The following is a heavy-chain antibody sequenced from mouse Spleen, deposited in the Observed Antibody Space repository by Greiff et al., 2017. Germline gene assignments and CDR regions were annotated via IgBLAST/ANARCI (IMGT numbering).Heavy chain of an antibody. CDR3: ARGGWLLPYAMDY. J-gene: IGHJ4*01. CDR1: GYSITSGYY. D-gene: IGHD2-3*01. Sequence: EVKLMESGPGLVKPSQSLSLTCSVTGYSITSGYYWNWIRQFPGNKLEWMGYISYDGSNNYNPSLKNRISITRDTSKNQFFLKLNSVTTEDTATYYCARGGWLLPYAMDYWGQGTSVTVSS. CDR2: ISYDGSN. V-gene: IGHV3-6*01.